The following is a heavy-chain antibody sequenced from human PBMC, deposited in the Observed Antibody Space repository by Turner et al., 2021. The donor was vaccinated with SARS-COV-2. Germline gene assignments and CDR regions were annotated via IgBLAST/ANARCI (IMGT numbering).Heavy chain of an antibody. V-gene: IGHV3-30*18. CDR2: ISYDGSNK. CDR3: AKIYGGSHFAAFDY. Sequence: VQLVESGGGLIQPGGSLRLSCAASGVTVSSNYMSWVRQAPGKGLECVAVISYDGSNKYYADSVKGRFTISRDNSKNTLYLQMNSLRAEDTAVYYCAKIYGGSHFAAFDYWGQGTLVTVSS. J-gene: IGHJ4*02. CDR1: GVTVSSNY. D-gene: IGHD1-26*01.